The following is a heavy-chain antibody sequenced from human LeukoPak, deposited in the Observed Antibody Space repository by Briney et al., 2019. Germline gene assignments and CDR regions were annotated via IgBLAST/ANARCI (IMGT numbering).Heavy chain of an antibody. CDR3: ARVTRKTTVTTPTGY. CDR1: VYTFTGYY. V-gene: IGHV1-2*02. J-gene: IGHJ4*02. CDR2: INPNSGGT. D-gene: IGHD4-17*01. Sequence: ASVKVSCKASVYTFTGYYMHWVRQAPGQGLEWMGWINPNSGGTNYAQKFQGRVTMTRDTSISTAYMELSRLRSDDTAVYYCARVTRKTTVTTPTGYWGQGTLVTVSS.